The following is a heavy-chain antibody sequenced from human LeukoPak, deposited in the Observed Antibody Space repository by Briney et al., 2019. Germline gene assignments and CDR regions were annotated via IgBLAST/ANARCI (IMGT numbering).Heavy chain of an antibody. CDR1: GGSISGYY. J-gene: IGHJ6*02. V-gene: IGHV4-4*07. Sequence: SETLSLTCTVSGGSISGYYWSWIRQSAGKGLEWVGRIHSSGSTSYNPSLKSRATMSVDTSKNHFSLNLSSVTAADTAVYYCARGDSTNQDGDYYGLDVWGQGTTVTVSS. D-gene: IGHD5/OR15-5a*01. CDR2: IHSSGST. CDR3: ARGDSTNQDGDYYGLDV.